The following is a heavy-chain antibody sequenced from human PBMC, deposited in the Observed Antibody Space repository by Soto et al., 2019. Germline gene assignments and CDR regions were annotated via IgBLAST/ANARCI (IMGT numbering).Heavy chain of an antibody. D-gene: IGHD6-13*01. CDR3: ARDRAIAAAPGNYGMAV. CDR1: GFTFSSYS. V-gene: IGHV3-21*04. Sequence: PGGSLRLSCAASGFTFSSYSMNWVRQAPGKGLEWVSSISGSSYIYYADSVKGRFTISRDNAKNSLYLQMNSLRSDDTAVYYCARDRAIAAAPGNYGMAVGGQGTTVTVSS. CDR2: ISGSSYI. J-gene: IGHJ6*02.